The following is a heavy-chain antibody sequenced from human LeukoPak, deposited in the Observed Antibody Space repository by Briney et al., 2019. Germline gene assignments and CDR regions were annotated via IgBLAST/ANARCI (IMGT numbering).Heavy chain of an antibody. J-gene: IGHJ4*02. CDR3: ARGPDMVRGVNFDY. V-gene: IGHV3-23*01. CDR1: GFTFSSYA. CDR2: ISGSGGST. Sequence: GGSLRLSCAASGFTFSSYAMSWVRQAPGKGLEWVSAISGSGGSTYYADSVKGRFTISRDNSKNTLYLQMNSLRAEDTAVYYCARGPDMVRGVNFDYWGQGTLVTVSS. D-gene: IGHD3-10*01.